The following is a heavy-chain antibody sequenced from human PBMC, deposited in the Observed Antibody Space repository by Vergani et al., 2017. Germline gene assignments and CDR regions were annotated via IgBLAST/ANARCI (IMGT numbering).Heavy chain of an antibody. Sequence: QVQLQESGPGLVKPSETLSLTCTVSGGSISSYYWSWIRQPPGKGLEWIGYIYYSGSTNYNPSLKSRVTISVDTSKNQLSLKLSSVTAADTAVYYCARVNGDEYYYYYYGMDVWGQGTTVTVSS. D-gene: IGHD4-17*01. CDR3: ARVNGDEYYYYYYGMDV. J-gene: IGHJ6*02. CDR2: IYYSGST. CDR1: GGSISSYY. V-gene: IGHV4-59*01.